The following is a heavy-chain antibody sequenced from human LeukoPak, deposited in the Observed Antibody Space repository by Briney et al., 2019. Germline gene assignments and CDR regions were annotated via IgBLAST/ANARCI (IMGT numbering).Heavy chain of an antibody. CDR2: FFNSGST. Sequence: SETLSLTCTVSGDSISHSYWNWIRQPPGKGLEWIGNFFNSGSTNYNPSLKSRVTISGDTSKNQFSLALSSVTAADTAVYYCARSVVGATTAPYFLDYWGQGTLVTVSS. V-gene: IGHV4-59*12. D-gene: IGHD1-26*01. J-gene: IGHJ4*02. CDR3: ARSVVGATTAPYFLDY. CDR1: GDSISHSY.